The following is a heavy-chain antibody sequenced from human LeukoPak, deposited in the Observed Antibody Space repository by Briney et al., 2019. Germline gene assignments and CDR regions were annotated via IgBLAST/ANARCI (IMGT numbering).Heavy chain of an antibody. CDR2: VSWGSSTI. J-gene: IGHJ5*02. D-gene: IGHD4-17*01. Sequence: GGSLRLSCAASGFTFSSYNMNWVRQAPGKGLEWISYVSWGSSTIYYADSVKDRFTISRDNAKNSLYLQMNRLRDDDTAVYYCARESGDYWFDPWGQGTLVTVSS. CDR1: GFTFSSYN. V-gene: IGHV3-48*02. CDR3: ARESGDYWFDP.